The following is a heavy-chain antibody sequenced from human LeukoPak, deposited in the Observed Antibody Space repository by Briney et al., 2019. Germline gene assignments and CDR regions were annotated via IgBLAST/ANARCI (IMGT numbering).Heavy chain of an antibody. CDR3: ARGGRGFTSPFDY. CDR2: ISYSGST. CDR1: GGSISSSSYY. D-gene: IGHD5-12*01. J-gene: IGHJ4*02. Sequence: SETLSLTYTVSGGSISSSSYYWGWIRQPPGTGLEWIGSISYSGSTYYNPSLKSRVTISVDTSKNHFSLRLSSVTAADTAVYYCARGGRGFTSPFDYWGQGTLVTVSS. V-gene: IGHV4-39*02.